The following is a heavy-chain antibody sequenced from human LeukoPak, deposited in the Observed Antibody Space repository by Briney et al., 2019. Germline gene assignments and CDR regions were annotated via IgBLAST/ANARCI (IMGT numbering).Heavy chain of an antibody. Sequence: GGSLRPSCAASGFTFDDYAMHWVRQAPGKGLEWVSGISWNSGSIGYADSVKGRFTISRDNAKNSLYLQMNSLRAEDTALYYCASPYRGYSYGVAYWGQGTLVTVSS. CDR3: ASPYRGYSYGVAY. CDR2: ISWNSGSI. D-gene: IGHD5-18*01. J-gene: IGHJ4*02. CDR1: GFTFDDYA. V-gene: IGHV3-9*01.